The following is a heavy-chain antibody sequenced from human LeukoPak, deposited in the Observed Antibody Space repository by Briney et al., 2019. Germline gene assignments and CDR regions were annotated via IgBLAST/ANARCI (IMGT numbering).Heavy chain of an antibody. CDR3: ARGNVGPDY. D-gene: IGHD1-1*01. V-gene: IGHV3-74*01. J-gene: IGHJ4*02. CDR1: GFTFSSHW. Sequence: GGSLRLSCAVSGFTFSSHWMHWVRQAPGKGLVWVSRINNDGSDIKYADSVKGRFTMSRDNAQNTLYLQMNSLRAKDTAVYYCARGNVGPDYWGQGTLVTVSS. CDR2: INNDGSDI.